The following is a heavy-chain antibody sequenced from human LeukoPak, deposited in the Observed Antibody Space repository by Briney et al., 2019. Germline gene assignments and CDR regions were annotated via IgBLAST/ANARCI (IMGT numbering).Heavy chain of an antibody. CDR1: GFTFSSYG. Sequence: GGSLRLSCAASGFTFSSYGMHWVRQAPGKGLEWVAVIWYDGSNKYYADSVKGRFTISRDNSKNTLYLQMNSLRAEDTAVYYCASRNTAMATGAFDIWGQGTMVTVSS. V-gene: IGHV3-33*01. CDR3: ASRNTAMATGAFDI. D-gene: IGHD5-18*01. CDR2: IWYDGSNK. J-gene: IGHJ3*02.